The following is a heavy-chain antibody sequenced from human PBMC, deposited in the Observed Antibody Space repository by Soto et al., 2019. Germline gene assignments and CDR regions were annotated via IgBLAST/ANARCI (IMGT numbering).Heavy chain of an antibody. CDR1: GFTFSSYG. CDR3: ARVPKYSGYDLGPGYYYYCMDV. CDR2: IWYDGSNK. V-gene: IGHV3-33*01. Sequence: QVQLVESGGGVVQPGRSLRLSCAASGFTFSSYGMHWVRQAPGKGLEWVEVIWYDGSNKYYADSVKGRFTISSDTSNNTLYLQMTSLRAEDTAVYYCARVPKYSGYDLGPGYYYYCMDVWGQGTTVTVSS. D-gene: IGHD5-12*01. J-gene: IGHJ6*02.